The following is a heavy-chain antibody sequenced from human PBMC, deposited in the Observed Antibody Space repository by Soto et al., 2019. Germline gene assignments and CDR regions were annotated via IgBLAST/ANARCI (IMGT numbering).Heavy chain of an antibody. CDR2: INHSGST. J-gene: IGHJ6*03. CDR1: GGSFSGYY. V-gene: IGHV4-34*01. Sequence: SETLSLTCAVYGGSFSGYYWSWIRQPPGKGLEWIGEINHSGSTNYNPSLKSRVTISVDTSKNQFSLKLSSVTAADTAVYYCARASRRTAMVTRDYYYYYIDVWGKGTTVTVSS. CDR3: ARASRRTAMVTRDYYYYYIDV. D-gene: IGHD5-18*01.